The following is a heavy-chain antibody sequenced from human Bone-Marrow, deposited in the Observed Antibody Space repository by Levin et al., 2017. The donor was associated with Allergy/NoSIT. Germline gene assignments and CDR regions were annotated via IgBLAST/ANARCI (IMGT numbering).Heavy chain of an antibody. Sequence: SQTLSLTCTVSGGSISSSSYYWGWIRQPPGKGLEWIGTIYYSGSTYYNPSLKSRVTISIDMSKNQFSLQLSSVTAADTAVYYRAREVAYDGPSDYSGMDVWGQGTTVTVSS. V-gene: IGHV4-39*07. CDR1: GGSISSSSYY. J-gene: IGHJ6*02. CDR2: IYYSGST. D-gene: IGHD5-12*01. CDR3: AREVAYDGPSDYSGMDV.